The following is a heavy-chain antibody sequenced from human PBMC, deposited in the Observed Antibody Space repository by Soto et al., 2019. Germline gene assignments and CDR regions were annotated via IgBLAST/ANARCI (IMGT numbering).Heavy chain of an antibody. J-gene: IGHJ6*02. CDR3: ARVLRGFIAVAGVPYYYGMDV. D-gene: IGHD6-19*01. CDR2: INPNSGGT. V-gene: IGHV1-2*04. Sequence: QVQLVQSGAEVKKPGASVKVSCKASGYTFTGYYMHWVRQAPGQGLEWMGWINPNSGGTNYAQKFQGWVTITRDTSISTAYMELSRLRSDDTAVYYCARVLRGFIAVAGVPYYYGMDVWGQGTTVTVSS. CDR1: GYTFTGYY.